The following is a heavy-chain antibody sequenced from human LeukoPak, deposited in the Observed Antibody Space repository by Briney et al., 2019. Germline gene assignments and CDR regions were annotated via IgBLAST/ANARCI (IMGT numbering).Heavy chain of an antibody. CDR2: IYYSGST. CDR3: ARGPNYVWGSHRYFDY. J-gene: IGHJ4*02. CDR1: GASISSGDYY. D-gene: IGHD3-16*02. V-gene: IGHV4-30-4*01. Sequence: SETLSLTCTVSGASISSGDYYWSWIRQSPGKGLEWIGYIYYSGSTSYNPSLKSRVTISVDTSKNQFSLKLTSVTAADTAVYYSARGPNYVWGSHRYFDYWGQGTLVTVSS.